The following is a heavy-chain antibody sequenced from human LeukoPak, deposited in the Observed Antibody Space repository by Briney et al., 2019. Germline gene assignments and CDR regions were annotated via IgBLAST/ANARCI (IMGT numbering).Heavy chain of an antibody. CDR3: ASNWNDRGPRDY. J-gene: IGHJ4*02. CDR1: GFTFSSYA. CDR2: ISSSSSYI. V-gene: IGHV3-21*01. D-gene: IGHD1-20*01. Sequence: GRSLRLSCAASGFTFSSYAMHWVRQAPGKGLEWVSSISSSSSYIYYADSVKGRFTISRDNAKNSLYLQMNSLRAEDTAVYYCASNWNDRGPRDYWGQGTLVTVSS.